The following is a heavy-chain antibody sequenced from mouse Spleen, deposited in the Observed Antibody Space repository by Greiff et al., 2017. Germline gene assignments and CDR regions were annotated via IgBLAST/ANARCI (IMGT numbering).Heavy chain of an antibody. Sequence: VQLQQSGAELARPGASVKMSCKASGYTFTSYTMHWVKQRPGQGLEWIGYINPSSGYTNYNQKFKDKATLTADKSSSTAYMQLSSLTSEDSAVYYCARGNYGNLDAMDYWGQGTSVTVSS. D-gene: IGHD2-1*01. V-gene: IGHV1-4*01. CDR2: INPSSGYT. CDR3: ARGNYGNLDAMDY. J-gene: IGHJ4*01. CDR1: GYTFTSYT.